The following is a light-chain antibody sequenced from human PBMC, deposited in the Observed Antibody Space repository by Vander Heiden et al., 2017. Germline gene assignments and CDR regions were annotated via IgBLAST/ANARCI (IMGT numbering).Light chain of an antibody. CDR1: QSVNSN. CDR3: QQDNNWPPLT. CDR2: GAS. V-gene: IGKV3-15*01. Sequence: DIVMTQSPATLSVSPGERATLSCRASQSVNSNLAWYQHKPGQAPRLLMYGASTRATGIPARFSGSGYGTEFALTISSLQSEDFAVYYCQQDNNWPPLTFGGWTKVELK. J-gene: IGKJ4*01.